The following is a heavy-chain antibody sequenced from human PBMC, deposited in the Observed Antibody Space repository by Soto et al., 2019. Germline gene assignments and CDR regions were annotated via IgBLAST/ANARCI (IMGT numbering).Heavy chain of an antibody. J-gene: IGHJ5*02. V-gene: IGHV3-21*01. D-gene: IGHD4-17*01. Sequence: WGSLRLSCAASGFTFSSYSMNWVRQAPGKGLEWVSSISSSSSYIYYADSVKGRFTISRDNAKNSLYLQMNSLRAEDTAVYYCARENYGGGFDPWGQGTLVTVSS. CDR1: GFTFSSYS. CDR2: ISSSSSYI. CDR3: ARENYGGGFDP.